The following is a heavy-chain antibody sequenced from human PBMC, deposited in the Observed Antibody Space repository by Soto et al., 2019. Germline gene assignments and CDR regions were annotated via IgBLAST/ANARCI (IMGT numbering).Heavy chain of an antibody. J-gene: IGHJ4*02. V-gene: IGHV3-21*04. CDR2: VSSSSRNT. D-gene: IGHD4-17*01. CDR3: AKDHYGDPIGR. Sequence: GGSLRLSCAASGFTFSSYSMSWVRQAPGKGLEWVSSVSSSSRNTYYADSVRGRFTVSRDNTKNTLYLQMNSLRAEDTAVYYCAKDHYGDPIGRWGQGTLVTVSS. CDR1: GFTFSSYS.